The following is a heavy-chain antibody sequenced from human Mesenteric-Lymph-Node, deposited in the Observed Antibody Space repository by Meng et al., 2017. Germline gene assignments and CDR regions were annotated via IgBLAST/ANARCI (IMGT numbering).Heavy chain of an antibody. CDR2: INHSGST. J-gene: IGHJ4*02. D-gene: IGHD3-10*01. V-gene: IGHV4-34*01. Sequence: GSLRLSCAVYGGSFSGYYWSWIRQPPGKGLEWIGEINHSGSTNYNPSLKSRVTISVDTSKNQFSLKLSSVTAADTAVYYCAGKYYYGSGSYLYFDYWGQGTLVTVSS. CDR1: GGSFSGYY. CDR3: AGKYYYGSGSYLYFDY.